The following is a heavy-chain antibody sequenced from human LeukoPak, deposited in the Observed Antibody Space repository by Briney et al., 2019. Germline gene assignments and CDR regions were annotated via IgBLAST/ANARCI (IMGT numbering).Heavy chain of an antibody. CDR2: ISGSGGST. CDR1: GFTFSSYE. J-gene: IGHJ4*02. V-gene: IGHV3-23*01. CDR3: AKDRVPLAARPLHFDY. D-gene: IGHD6-6*01. Sequence: GGSLRLSCAASGFTFSSYEMNWVRQAPGKGLEWVSAISGSGGSTYYADSVKGRFTISRDNSKNTLYLQMNSLRAEDTAVYYCAKDRVPLAARPLHFDYWGQGTLVTVSS.